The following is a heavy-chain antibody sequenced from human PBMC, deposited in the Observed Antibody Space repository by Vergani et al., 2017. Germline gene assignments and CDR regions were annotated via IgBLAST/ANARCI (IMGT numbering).Heavy chain of an antibody. CDR3: AKVPLYYYDSSGYKVGDDY. V-gene: IGHV3-30*02. J-gene: IGHJ4*02. CDR1: GFSFSNFG. Sequence: QVQLVESAGGVVQPGGSLRLSCAASGFSFSNFGMHWIRQAPGKGLEWLAYIGKDGINTRYRDAVKGRFTVSRDNSKDILYLQMDSLRSEDTAVYYCAKVPLYYYDSSGYKVGDDYWGQGTLVTVSS. CDR2: IGKDGINT. D-gene: IGHD3-22*01.